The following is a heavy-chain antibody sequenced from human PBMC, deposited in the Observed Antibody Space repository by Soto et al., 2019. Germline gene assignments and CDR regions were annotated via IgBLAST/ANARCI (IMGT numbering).Heavy chain of an antibody. J-gene: IGHJ3*02. V-gene: IGHV1-69*01. CDR3: ARSPWGYYYDSSGYYADAFDI. CDR2: IIPISGTA. D-gene: IGHD3-22*01. CDR1: GGTFSSYA. Sequence: QVQLVQSGAEVKKPGSSVKVSCKASGGTFSSYAISWVRQAPGQGLEWMGGIIPISGTANYAQKFQGRVTITADESTSTAYMELSSLRSEDTAVYYCARSPWGYYYDSSGYYADAFDIWGQGTMVTVSS.